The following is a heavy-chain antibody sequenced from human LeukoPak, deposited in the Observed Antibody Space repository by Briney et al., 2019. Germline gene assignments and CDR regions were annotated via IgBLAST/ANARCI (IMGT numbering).Heavy chain of an antibody. CDR2: INPNSGGT. CDR1: GYTFTGYY. Sequence: SVKVSCKASGYTFTGYYMHWVRQAPGQGLEWMGRINPNSGGTNYAQKFQGRVTMTRDTSISTAYMELSRLRSDDTAVYYCARARNYCSGGSCYYFDYWGQGILVTVSS. J-gene: IGHJ4*02. V-gene: IGHV1-2*06. CDR3: ARARNYCSGGSCYYFDY. D-gene: IGHD2-15*01.